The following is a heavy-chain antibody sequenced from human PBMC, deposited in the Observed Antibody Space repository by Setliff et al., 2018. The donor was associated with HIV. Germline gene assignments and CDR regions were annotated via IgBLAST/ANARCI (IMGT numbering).Heavy chain of an antibody. J-gene: IGHJ4*02. CDR1: GGSISSSDW. D-gene: IGHD2-21*01. V-gene: IGHV4-4*02. Sequence: PSETLSLTCAVSGGSISSSDWWSWVRQPPGKGLKWIGEIYESGSANYNPSLTSGVTMSVDKSKNHFSLKMNSVTAADTAVYFCVRDHRLRGKFHFDSWGQGTLVTVSS. CDR3: VRDHRLRGKFHFDS. CDR2: IYESGSA.